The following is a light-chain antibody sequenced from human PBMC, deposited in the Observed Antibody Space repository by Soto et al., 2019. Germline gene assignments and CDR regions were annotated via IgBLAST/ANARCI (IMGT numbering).Light chain of an antibody. J-gene: IGLJ1*01. Sequence: QAVVTQPPSVSGAPGQRVTISCTGSSSNIGAGYDVHWYQQLPGTAPKLLIHGNTNRPPVVPDRFSGSKSGTSASLAISGLQAEDEADYYCQSYDTSQSGSYVFGTGTKLTVL. CDR1: SSNIGAGYD. CDR3: QSYDTSQSGSYV. V-gene: IGLV1-40*01. CDR2: GNT.